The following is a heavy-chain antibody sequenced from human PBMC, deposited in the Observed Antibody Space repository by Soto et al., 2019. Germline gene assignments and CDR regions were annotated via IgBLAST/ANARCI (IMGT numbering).Heavy chain of an antibody. V-gene: IGHV4-39*01. CDR2: IYYSGST. CDR3: ARHGDDYGDYVSGYFDY. J-gene: IGHJ4*02. D-gene: IGHD4-17*01. Sequence: SETLSLTCTVSGGSISSSSYYWGWIRQPPGKGLEWIRSIYYSGSTYYNPSLKSRVTISVDTSKNQFSLKLSSVTAADTAVYYCARHGDDYGDYVSGYFDYWGQRAQVTVSS. CDR1: GGSISSSSYY.